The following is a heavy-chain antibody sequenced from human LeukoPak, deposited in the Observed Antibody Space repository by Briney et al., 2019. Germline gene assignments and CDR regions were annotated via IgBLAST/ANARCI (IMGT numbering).Heavy chain of an antibody. D-gene: IGHD3-10*02. J-gene: IGHJ2*01. V-gene: IGHV4-34*01. CDR2: INHSGST. CDR1: GGSFSGYY. Sequence: SEALSLTCAVYGGSFSGYYWSWIRQPPGKGLEWIGEINHSGSTNYNPSLKSRVTISVDTSKNQFSLKLSSVTAADTAVYYCARDALGMLGVWYFDLWGRGTLVTVSS. CDR3: ARDALGMLGVWYFDL.